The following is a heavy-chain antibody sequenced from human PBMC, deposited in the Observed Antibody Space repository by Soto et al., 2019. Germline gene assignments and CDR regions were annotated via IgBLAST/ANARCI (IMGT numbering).Heavy chain of an antibody. J-gene: IGHJ6*03. CDR2: ISYDGSNK. V-gene: IGHV3-30*18. D-gene: IGHD3-16*02. CDR3: AKGRGYDYLWGSYRPMDV. Sequence: QVQLVESGGGVVQPGRSLRLSCGASGFTFSGYDMHWVRQAPGKGLEWVAVISYDGSNKYYADSVKGRFTVSRDNSKNTLYLQMNSLRAEDTAVYYCAKGRGYDYLWGSYRPMDVWGMGTTVTVSS. CDR1: GFTFSGYD.